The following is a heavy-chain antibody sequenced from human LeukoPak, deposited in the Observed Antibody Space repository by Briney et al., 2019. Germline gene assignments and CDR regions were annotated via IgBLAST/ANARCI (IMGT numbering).Heavy chain of an antibody. D-gene: IGHD4-23*01. Sequence: PSETLSLTCTVSGGSISSYYWSWIRQPPGKGLEWIGYIYYSGSTNYNPSLKSRVTISVDTSKNQFSLKLSSVTAADTAVYYCARGKNYGGDAFDIWGQGTMVTVSS. CDR1: GGSISSYY. V-gene: IGHV4-59*01. J-gene: IGHJ3*02. CDR2: IYYSGST. CDR3: ARGKNYGGDAFDI.